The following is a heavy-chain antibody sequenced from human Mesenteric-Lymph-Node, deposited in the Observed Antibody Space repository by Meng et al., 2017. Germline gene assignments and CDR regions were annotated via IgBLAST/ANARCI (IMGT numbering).Heavy chain of an antibody. Sequence: QVQLVQSGPEVKKPGASLKVSCKASGYTFTDFGISWVLQAPGQGLELMGWISAYNGKKGHCTEFQGRVPLTHEPFPNPTFLELRNPGSDDTAVFYCTRDLGGVPGSFFDFWGQGTLVTVSS. V-gene: IGHV1-18*01. CDR1: GYTFTDFG. CDR2: ISAYNGKK. CDR3: TRDLGGVPGSFFDF. D-gene: IGHD6-19*01. J-gene: IGHJ4*02.